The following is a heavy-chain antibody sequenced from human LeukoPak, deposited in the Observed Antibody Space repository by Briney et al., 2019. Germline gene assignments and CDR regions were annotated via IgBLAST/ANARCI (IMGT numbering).Heavy chain of an antibody. D-gene: IGHD6-13*01. CDR3: AKGRGSSWFTSSYSMDV. V-gene: IGHV3-23*01. CDR2: ISGSGGSS. Sequence: GGSLRLSCAASGFTFSFSAMTWVRQPPGKGLEWVSPISGSGGSSYYADSVKGRFTISRDNSKNTLYLQMNSLRAEDTAVYYCAKGRGSSWFTSSYSMDVWGKGTTVTISS. J-gene: IGHJ6*03. CDR1: GFTFSFSA.